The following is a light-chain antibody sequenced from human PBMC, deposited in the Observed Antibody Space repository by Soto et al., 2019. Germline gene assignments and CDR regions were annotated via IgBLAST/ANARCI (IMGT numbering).Light chain of an antibody. V-gene: IGLV1-47*01. CDR3: AAWDDSLSVIYV. J-gene: IGLJ1*01. Sequence: SALTRPPSASGTPGQRVTISCSGSSSNIGSNYLYWYQQLPGTAPKLLIYRNNQRPSGVPDRFSGSKSGTSTSLAISGLRSEDEADYYCAAWDDSLSVIYVFGTGTKVTVL. CDR2: RNN. CDR1: SSNIGSNY.